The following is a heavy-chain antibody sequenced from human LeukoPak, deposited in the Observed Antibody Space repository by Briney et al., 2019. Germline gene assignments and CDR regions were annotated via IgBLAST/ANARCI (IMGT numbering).Heavy chain of an antibody. D-gene: IGHD2-15*01. CDR3: AKDALLGEHVGVVVAALY. CDR1: GFTFSSYG. Sequence: GGSLRLSCAASGFTFSSYGMHWVRQAPGKGLAWVAVISYDGSNKYYADSVRGRFTISRDNSKNTLYLQMNSLRAEDTAVYYCAKDALLGEHVGVVVAALYWGQGTLVTVSS. V-gene: IGHV3-30*18. CDR2: ISYDGSNK. J-gene: IGHJ4*02.